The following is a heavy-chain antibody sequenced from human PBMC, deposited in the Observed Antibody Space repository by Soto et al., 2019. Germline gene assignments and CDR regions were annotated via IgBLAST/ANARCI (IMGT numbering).Heavy chain of an antibody. CDR2: IYSGGST. Sequence: EVQLVESGGGLVQPGGSLRLSCAASGFTVSSNYMSWVRQAPGKGLEWVSVIYSGGSTYYADAVKGRFTISRDNSKNTLYLQMNSLRAEDTAVYYCARELRLRAGDYGMDVWGQGTTVTVSS. CDR3: ARELRLRAGDYGMDV. V-gene: IGHV3-53*01. J-gene: IGHJ6*02. CDR1: GFTVSSNY. D-gene: IGHD1-26*01.